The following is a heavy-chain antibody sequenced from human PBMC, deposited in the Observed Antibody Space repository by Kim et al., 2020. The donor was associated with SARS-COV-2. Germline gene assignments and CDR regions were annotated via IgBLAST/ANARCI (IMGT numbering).Heavy chain of an antibody. J-gene: IGHJ3*02. CDR3: ASPQGLLWFGERKTDAFDI. CDR1: GGSISSSSYY. CDR2: IYYSGST. Sequence: SETLSLTCTVSGGSISSSSYYWGWIRQPPGKGLEWIGSIYYSGSTYYNPSLKSRVTISVDTSKNQFSLKLSSVTAADTAVYYCASPQGLLWFGERKTDAFDIWGQGTMVTVSS. V-gene: IGHV4-39*01. D-gene: IGHD3-10*01.